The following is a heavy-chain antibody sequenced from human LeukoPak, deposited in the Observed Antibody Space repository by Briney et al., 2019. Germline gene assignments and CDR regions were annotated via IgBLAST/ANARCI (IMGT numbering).Heavy chain of an antibody. D-gene: IGHD1-26*01. Sequence: GESLQISCQGSGYSLTSYWIGWVRQMPGKGLEWMGIIYPGDSDTRYSPSFQGQVTISADKSISTAYLQWSSLKASDTAMYYCARQRAGILDDAFDIWGQGTMVTVSS. J-gene: IGHJ3*02. V-gene: IGHV5-51*01. CDR2: IYPGDSDT. CDR3: ARQRAGILDDAFDI. CDR1: GYSLTSYW.